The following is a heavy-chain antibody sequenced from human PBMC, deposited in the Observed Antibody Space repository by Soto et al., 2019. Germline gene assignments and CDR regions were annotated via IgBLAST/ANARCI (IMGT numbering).Heavy chain of an antibody. CDR3: ARALVVVPAAIPAGWFDP. CDR1: GGSISSGGYS. V-gene: IGHV4-30-2*01. D-gene: IGHD2-2*02. J-gene: IGHJ5*02. Sequence: NPSETLSLTCAVSGGSISSGGYSWSWIRQPPGKGLEWIGYIYHSGSTYYNPSLKSRVTISVDRSKNQFSLKLSSVTAADTAVYYCARALVVVPAAIPAGWFDPWGQGTPVTVSS. CDR2: IYHSGST.